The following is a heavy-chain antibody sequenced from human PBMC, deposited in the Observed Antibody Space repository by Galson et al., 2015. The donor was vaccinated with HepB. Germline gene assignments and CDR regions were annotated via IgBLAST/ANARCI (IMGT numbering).Heavy chain of an antibody. CDR2: IWYDGINK. J-gene: IGHJ4*02. CDR3: ARDPSLWFGELLSSYYFDY. V-gene: IGHV3-33*01. Sequence: SLRLSCAASGFTFSTYGMHWVRQAPGKGLEWVAVIWYDGINKYYADSVKGRFTISRGNSKNTLYLQMNSLRAEDTAVYYCARDPSLWFGELLSSYYFDYWGQGTLVTVSS. D-gene: IGHD3-10*01. CDR1: GFTFSTYG.